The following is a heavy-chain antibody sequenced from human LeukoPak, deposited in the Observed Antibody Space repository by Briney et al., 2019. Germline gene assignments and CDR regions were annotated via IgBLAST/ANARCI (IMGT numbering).Heavy chain of an antibody. CDR3: ARDFPYCSSTSCYGPDDAFDI. Sequence: ASVKVSCKASGYTFTSYGISWVRQAPGQGLEWMGWISAYNGNTNYAQKLQGRVTMTTDTSTSTAYMELRSLRSDDTAVYYCARDFPYCSSTSCYGPDDAFDIWGQGTMVTVSS. D-gene: IGHD2-2*01. CDR1: GYTFTSYG. V-gene: IGHV1-18*01. CDR2: ISAYNGNT. J-gene: IGHJ3*02.